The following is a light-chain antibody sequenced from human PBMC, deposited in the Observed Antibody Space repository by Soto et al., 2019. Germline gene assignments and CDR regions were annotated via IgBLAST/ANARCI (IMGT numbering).Light chain of an antibody. Sequence: DIQMTQSPSSLSASVGDRVTINCRASQSIGNHLNWYRQKPGKPPDLLIYAASSLRSGVPSRFSGSGSRTDFTLNISSLQPEDFATFYCQQSYSSWTFGKGTKVQIK. CDR3: QQSYSSWT. J-gene: IGKJ1*01. CDR1: QSIGNH. V-gene: IGKV1-39*01. CDR2: AAS.